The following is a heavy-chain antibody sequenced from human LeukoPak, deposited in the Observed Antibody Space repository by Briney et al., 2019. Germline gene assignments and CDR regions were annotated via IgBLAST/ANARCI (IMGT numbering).Heavy chain of an antibody. V-gene: IGHV3-33*01. CDR1: GFTFSSYG. D-gene: IGHD2-8*02. J-gene: IGHJ4*02. CDR2: IWYDGSKK. Sequence: GGSLRLSCAASGFTFSSYGMHWFRQAPGKELEWVAVIWYDGSKKYYADSVKGRFTISRDNSKNTLYLQMDSLRAEDTAVYYCARYNTGSVDYWGQGTLVTVSS. CDR3: ARYNTGSVDY.